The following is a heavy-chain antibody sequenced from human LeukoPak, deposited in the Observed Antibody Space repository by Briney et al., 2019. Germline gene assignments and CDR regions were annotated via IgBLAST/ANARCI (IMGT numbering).Heavy chain of an antibody. CDR2: ISDSGSST. D-gene: IGHD5-12*01. CDR3: ARGGSGYDFDS. V-gene: IGHV3-23*01. CDR1: GFFFSNYA. Sequence: PGGSLRLSCAASGFFFSNYAMSWVRQAPGKGLEWVSGISDSGSSTYYADSVKGRFTISRDNFKNTLFLQMSSLRAEDTAVYYCARGGSGYDFDSWGQGTLVTVSS. J-gene: IGHJ4*02.